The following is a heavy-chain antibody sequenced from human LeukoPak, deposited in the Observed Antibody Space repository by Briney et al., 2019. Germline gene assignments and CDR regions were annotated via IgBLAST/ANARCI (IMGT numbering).Heavy chain of an antibody. CDR2: INPNSGGT. D-gene: IGHD6-13*01. CDR3: AFSIAAAGFDY. CDR1: GYTFTGYY. Sequence: EASVKVSCKASGYTFTGYYIHWVRQAPGQGLEWMGWINPNSGGTNYAQKFQGRVTMTRDTSISTAYMELSRLRSDDTAVYYCAFSIAAAGFDYWGQGTLVTVSS. V-gene: IGHV1-2*02. J-gene: IGHJ4*02.